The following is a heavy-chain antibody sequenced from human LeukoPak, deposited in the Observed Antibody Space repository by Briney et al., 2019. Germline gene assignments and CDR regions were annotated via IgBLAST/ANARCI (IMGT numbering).Heavy chain of an antibody. J-gene: IGHJ6*03. D-gene: IGHD4-17*01. V-gene: IGHV3-48*01. CDR3: ASRTTVTPYYYYYMDV. CDR1: GFTFSNFG. Sequence: GGSLRLSCAASGFTFSNFGMNWVHQAPGKGLEWVSYISSSSSTIYYADSVKGRFTISRDNAKNSLYLQMNSLRAEDTAVYYCASRTTVTPYYYYYMDVWGKGTTVTISS. CDR2: ISSSSSTI.